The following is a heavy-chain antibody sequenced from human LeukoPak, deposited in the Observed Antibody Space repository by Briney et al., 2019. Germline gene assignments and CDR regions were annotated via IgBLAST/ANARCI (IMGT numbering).Heavy chain of an antibody. CDR1: GYTFTGYY. V-gene: IGHV1-2*02. CDR3: VRSTKKTMIVVVGGPDAFDI. Sequence: ASVKVSCKASGYTFTGYYMHWVRQAPGQGLEWMGWINPNSGGTNYAQKFQGRVTMTRDTSISTAYMELSRLRSDDTAVYYCVRSTKKTMIVVVGGPDAFDIWGQGTMVTVSS. CDR2: INPNSGGT. D-gene: IGHD3-22*01. J-gene: IGHJ3*02.